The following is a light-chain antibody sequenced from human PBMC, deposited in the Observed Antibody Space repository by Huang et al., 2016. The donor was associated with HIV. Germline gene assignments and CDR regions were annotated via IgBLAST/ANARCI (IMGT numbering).Light chain of an antibody. V-gene: IGKV1-NL1*01. Sequence: DIQMTQSPSSLSASVGDRVTITCRASQGISKSLAWYQQKPGKATKFLRYSASRLETGVPSRFSCSGSGTDFTLTISSLQPEDFATYYCLQYYITPPWTFGQGTKVEIK. CDR2: SAS. J-gene: IGKJ1*01. CDR3: LQYYITPPWT. CDR1: QGISKS.